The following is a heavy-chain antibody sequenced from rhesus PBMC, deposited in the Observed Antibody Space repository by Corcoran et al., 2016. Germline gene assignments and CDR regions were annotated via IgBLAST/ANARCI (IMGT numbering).Heavy chain of an antibody. CDR2: IYGSSTST. J-gene: IGHJ4*01. Sequence: QVQLQESGPGLVKPSETLSLTCAVSGGSISSGYYYWSWIRQPPGKGLEWIGYIYGSSTSTNYNPSLKRRVTISKDTSKTQFSFKLSSVTAADTAVYYCAREDTAGTVIGYWGQGVLVTVSS. CDR3: AREDTAGTVIGY. V-gene: IGHV4S17*01. D-gene: IGHD5-30*01. CDR1: GGSISSGYYY.